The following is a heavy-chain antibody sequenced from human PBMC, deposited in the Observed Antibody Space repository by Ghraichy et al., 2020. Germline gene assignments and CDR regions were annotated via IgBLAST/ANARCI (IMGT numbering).Heavy chain of an antibody. V-gene: IGHV3-30*18. J-gene: IGHJ3*02. CDR2: ISYDGSNK. Sequence: GGSLRLSCAASGFTFSSYGMHWVRQAPGKGLEWVAVISYDGSNKYSADSLKGRFTISRDNSKHTLYLHMHSLRGEDTAVYYCAKDNEAFCGGDCYAFDIWGQGTLVPVSS. D-gene: IGHD2-21*02. CDR1: GFTFSSYG. CDR3: AKDNEAFCGGDCYAFDI.